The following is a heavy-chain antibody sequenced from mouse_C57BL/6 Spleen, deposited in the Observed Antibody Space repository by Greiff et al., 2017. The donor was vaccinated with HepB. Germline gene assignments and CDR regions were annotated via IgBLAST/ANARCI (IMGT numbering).Heavy chain of an antibody. D-gene: IGHD2-10*01. Sequence: QVQLKQPGAELVRPGSSVKLSCKASGYTFTSYWMHWVKQRPIQGLEWIGNIDPSDSETHYNQKFKDKATLTVDKSSSTAYMQLSSLTSEDSAVYCCARSYYVKCGDCDVWGTGTTVTVSS. CDR1: GYTFTSYW. J-gene: IGHJ1*03. V-gene: IGHV1-52*01. CDR3: ARSYYVKCGDCDV. CDR2: IDPSDSET.